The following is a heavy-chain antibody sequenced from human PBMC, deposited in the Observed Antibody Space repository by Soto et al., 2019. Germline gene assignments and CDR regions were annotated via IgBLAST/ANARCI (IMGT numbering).Heavy chain of an antibody. J-gene: IGHJ4*02. CDR1: AFTFNNYA. Sequence: EVQLLESGGCLVQPGGSLSLSCAASAFTFNNYAMSWVRQAPGKGLEWVSGIGGSGRTTYYADSVKGRFTISRDNSNNTLFLQMNSLRANDTAVYYCAKSRYSDSSGDFYDYWGQGTLVTVSS. V-gene: IGHV3-23*01. D-gene: IGHD3-22*01. CDR2: IGGSGRTT. CDR3: AKSRYSDSSGDFYDY.